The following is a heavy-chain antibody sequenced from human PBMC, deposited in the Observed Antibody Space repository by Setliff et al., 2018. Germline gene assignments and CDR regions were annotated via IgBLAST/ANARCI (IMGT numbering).Heavy chain of an antibody. Sequence: ASVKVSCKASGGTFSTYAISWVRQAPGQGLEWMGGIISMFGTTNYAQKFQDTITMTADTSASTAYMELSSLRSEDTAVYYCARGRSTYFIDVWGKGTTVTAP. CDR2: IISMFGTT. V-gene: IGHV1-69*06. J-gene: IGHJ6*03. CDR1: GGTFSTYA. CDR3: ARGRSTYFIDV.